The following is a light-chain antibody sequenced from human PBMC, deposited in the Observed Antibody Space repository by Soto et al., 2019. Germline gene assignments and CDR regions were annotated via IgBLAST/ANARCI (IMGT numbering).Light chain of an antibody. CDR3: CSYAPVNTLV. V-gene: IGLV2-23*02. CDR1: SSEVGSFYL. J-gene: IGLJ2*01. CDR2: EVN. Sequence: QSVLTQPASVSGSPGQSITISCTGTSSEVGSFYLVSWYQQYPRKAPKLLIYEVNKRPSGVSNRFSGSKSGNTASLTISGLQAEDEANYYCCSYAPVNTLVFGGGTKLTVL.